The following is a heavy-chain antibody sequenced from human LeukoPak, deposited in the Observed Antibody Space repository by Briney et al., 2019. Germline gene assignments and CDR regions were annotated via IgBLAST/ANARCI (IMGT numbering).Heavy chain of an antibody. CDR1: GGTFSSYA. CDR2: IIPIFGTA. J-gene: IGHJ4*02. Sequence: SVKVSCKASGGTFSSYAISWVRQAPGQGLEWMGRIIPIFGTANYAQKFQGRVTITSDESTSTAYMELSSLRSEYTAVYYRASTDGDGLPWPDKADYWGQGTLVTVSS. D-gene: IGHD5-12*01. CDR3: ASTDGDGLPWPDKADY. V-gene: IGHV1-69*13.